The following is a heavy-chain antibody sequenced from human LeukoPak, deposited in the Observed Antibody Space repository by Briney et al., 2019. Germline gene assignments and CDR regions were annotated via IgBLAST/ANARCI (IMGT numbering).Heavy chain of an antibody. J-gene: IGHJ4*02. D-gene: IGHD4-17*01. CDR2: ITIGGGRT. CDR3: AKVATVTMGYDY. CDR1: GFTFSSYA. Sequence: GGSLRLSCEASGFTFSSYAMAWVRQAPGKGLEWVSSITIGGGRTYYADSVKGRFTISRDNSKNTLYLQMNSLRAEDTAVYYCAKVATVTMGYDYWGQGTLVTVSS. V-gene: IGHV3-23*01.